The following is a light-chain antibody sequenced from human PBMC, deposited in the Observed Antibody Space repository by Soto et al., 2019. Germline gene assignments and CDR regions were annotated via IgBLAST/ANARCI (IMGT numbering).Light chain of an antibody. CDR2: DAS. V-gene: IGKV1-5*01. J-gene: IGKJ3*01. Sequence: DIQMTQSPSTLSASVGDRVTITCRASQSISSWLAWYQQRPGKTPRLLIYDASTLESGVPSRFSGSGSGTEFTLTISSLQPDDFATYYCQQYSSYSRGTFGPGTKVGIK. CDR1: QSISSW. CDR3: QQYSSYSRGT.